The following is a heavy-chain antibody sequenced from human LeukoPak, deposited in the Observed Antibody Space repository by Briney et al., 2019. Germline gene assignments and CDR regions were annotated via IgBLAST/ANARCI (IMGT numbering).Heavy chain of an antibody. CDR1: GFTLSSYA. CDR3: AKVPRTNHDNFFDY. V-gene: IGHV3-23*01. J-gene: IGHJ4*02. D-gene: IGHD2-8*01. Sequence: GGSLRLSCAASGFTLSSYAMSWVRQAPGKGLEWVSSISASGGSTNYADSVKGRFTISRDNAKNSVYLQMNSLRAEDTALYYCAKVPRTNHDNFFDYWGQGTLVTVSS. CDR2: ISASGGST.